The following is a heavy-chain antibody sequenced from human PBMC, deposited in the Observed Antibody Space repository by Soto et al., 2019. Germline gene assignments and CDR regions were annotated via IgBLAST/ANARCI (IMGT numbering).Heavy chain of an antibody. V-gene: IGHV4-4*07. Sequence: PSETLSLTCTVSGGSISSYYWSWIRQPAGKGLEWIGRIYTSGSTNYNPSLKSRVTMSVDTSKNQFSLKLSSVTAADTAVYYCARDFEATMVRGVIIAYYYYGMDVWGQGTTVTAP. CDR3: ARDFEATMVRGVIIAYYYYGMDV. D-gene: IGHD3-10*01. J-gene: IGHJ6*02. CDR1: GGSISSYY. CDR2: IYTSGST.